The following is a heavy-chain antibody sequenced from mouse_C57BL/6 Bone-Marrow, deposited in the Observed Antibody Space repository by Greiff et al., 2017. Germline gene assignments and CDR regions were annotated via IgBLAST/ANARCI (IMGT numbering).Heavy chain of an antibody. CDR1: GYTFTSYW. J-gene: IGHJ3*01. V-gene: IGHV1-55*01. CDR3: AGPFAY. CDR2: IYPGSGST. Sequence: QVQLQQPGAELVKPGASVKMSCKASGYTFTSYWITWVKQRPGQGLEWIGDIYPGSGSTNYNEKFKSKATLTVDKSSSTAYMQLSSLTSEDSAVYYCAGPFAYWGQGTLVTVSA.